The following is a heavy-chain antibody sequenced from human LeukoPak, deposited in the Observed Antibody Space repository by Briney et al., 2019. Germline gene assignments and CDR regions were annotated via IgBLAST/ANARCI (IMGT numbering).Heavy chain of an antibody. CDR3: ARDVAPLDFYDSSGYPSYYFDY. CDR2: ISYDGSNK. V-gene: IGHV3-30*19. CDR1: GFTFSSYG. J-gene: IGHJ4*02. Sequence: GGSLRLSCAASGFTFSSYGMHWVRQAPGKGLEWVAVISYDGSNKYYADSVKGRFTISRDNSKNTLYLQMNSLRAEDTAVYYCARDVAPLDFYDSSGYPSYYFDYWGQGTLVTVSS. D-gene: IGHD3-22*01.